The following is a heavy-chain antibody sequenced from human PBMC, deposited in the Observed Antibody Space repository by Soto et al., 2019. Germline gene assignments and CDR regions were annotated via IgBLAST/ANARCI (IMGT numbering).Heavy chain of an antibody. J-gene: IGHJ6*03. CDR1: GFSLSNARMG. CDR3: ARILSGGSWPDYYYFMDV. Sequence: QATLKEAGPVLVKPTETLTLTCTVSGFSLSNARMGVSWIRQPPGKALEWLAHIFSNDEKSYSTSLKSRLTISKDTSKSQVVLPMTNMDPVDTATYYCARILSGGSWPDYYYFMDVWGKGTTVSVSS. V-gene: IGHV2-26*01. D-gene: IGHD2-15*01. CDR2: IFSNDEK.